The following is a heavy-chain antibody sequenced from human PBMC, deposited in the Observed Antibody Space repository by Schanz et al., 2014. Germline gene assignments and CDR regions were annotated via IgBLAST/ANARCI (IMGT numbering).Heavy chain of an antibody. D-gene: IGHD2-21*01. Sequence: QVHLVQSGAEVKRPGASVKVSCKASEYSSTSYSMHWVRQAPGQRLEWMGWINTGSGDTKYSQNFQGRVTITRDTSASTAYMELSSLRSEDTAVYYCARDLPYCDGGKCYSDGFDIWGQGTLVTISS. CDR1: EYSSTSYS. V-gene: IGHV1-3*04. J-gene: IGHJ3*02. CDR3: ARDLPYCDGGKCYSDGFDI. CDR2: INTGSGDT.